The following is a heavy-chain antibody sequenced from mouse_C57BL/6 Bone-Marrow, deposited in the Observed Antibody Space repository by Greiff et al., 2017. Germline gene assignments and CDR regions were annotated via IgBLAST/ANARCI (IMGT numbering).Heavy chain of an antibody. CDR2: INPNNGGT. CDR3: ARIHSYYYAMDY. V-gene: IGHV1-26*01. Sequence: VQLQQSGPELVKPGASVKISCKASGFTFTDYYMNWVKQSHGKSLEWIGDINPNNGGTSYNQKFKGKATLTVAKSSSTAYMELRSLTSEDSAVYYGARIHSYYYAMDYWGQGTSVTVSS. J-gene: IGHJ4*01. CDR1: GFTFTDYY.